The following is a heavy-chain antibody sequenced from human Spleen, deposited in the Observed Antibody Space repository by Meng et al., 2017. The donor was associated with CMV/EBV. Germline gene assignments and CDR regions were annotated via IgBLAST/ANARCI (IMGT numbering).Heavy chain of an antibody. J-gene: IGHJ4*02. CDR2: ISGSGGST. CDR1: EFIFSSYA. Sequence: GESLKISCAASEFIFSSYAMSWVRQAPGKGLEWVSAISGSGGSTYYGDSVKGRFTISRDNSKNTLYLQMNSLRAEDTAIYYCARLPVDSSFFMQEFYFDYWGQGTLVTVSS. V-gene: IGHV3-23*01. D-gene: IGHD2/OR15-2a*01. CDR3: ARLPVDSSFFMQEFYFDY.